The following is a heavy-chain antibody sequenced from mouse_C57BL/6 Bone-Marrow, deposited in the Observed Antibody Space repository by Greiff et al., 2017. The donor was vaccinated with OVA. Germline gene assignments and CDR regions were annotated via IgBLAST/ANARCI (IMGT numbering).Heavy chain of an antibody. J-gene: IGHJ2*01. CDR2: IRNKANGYTT. Sequence: EVKLMESGGGLVQPGGSLSLSCAASGFTFTDYYMSWVRQPPGKALEWLGFIRNKANGYTTEYSASVKGRFTIARDNSQSILYLRMNALRAEDSATYDCARLGAWYYLDYWGQGTTLTVSS. CDR1: GFTFTDYY. D-gene: IGHD3-3*01. V-gene: IGHV7-3*01. CDR3: ARLGAWYYLDY.